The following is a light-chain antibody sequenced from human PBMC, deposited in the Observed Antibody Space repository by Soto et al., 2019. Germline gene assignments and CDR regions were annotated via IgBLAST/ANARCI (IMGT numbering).Light chain of an antibody. CDR1: QSVSSN. CDR3: QQYNNLPT. J-gene: IGKJ3*01. Sequence: EIVITQSPATLSVSPGERATLSCRASQSVSSNLAWYQQKPGQAPRLLIYGASTRATGIPARFSGSGSGTEFTLTISSLQSEDFAVYYCQQYNNLPTFGPGTKVDIK. V-gene: IGKV3-15*01. CDR2: GAS.